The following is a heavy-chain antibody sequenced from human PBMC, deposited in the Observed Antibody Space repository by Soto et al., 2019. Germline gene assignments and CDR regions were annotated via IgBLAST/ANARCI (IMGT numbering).Heavy chain of an antibody. D-gene: IGHD6-13*01. V-gene: IGHV1-69*02. CDR3: ARGIAAANYYYYGLDV. CDR2: IIPILGIA. CDR1: GGTFSSYT. Sequence: QVQLVQSGAEVKKPGSSVKVSCKASGGTFSSYTISWVRQAPGQGLEWMGRIIPILGIANYAQKFQGRVTITADKSTSTAYMELSSLRSEHTAVYYCARGIAAANYYYYGLDVSGQGTTVTVSS. J-gene: IGHJ6*02.